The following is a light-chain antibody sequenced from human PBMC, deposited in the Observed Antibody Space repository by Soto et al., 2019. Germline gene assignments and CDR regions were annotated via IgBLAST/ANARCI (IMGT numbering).Light chain of an antibody. CDR3: SSYTSSSTFYV. CDR1: SGDVGGYNY. V-gene: IGLV2-14*01. Sequence: QSVLTQPASVSGSPGQSITISCTGTSGDVGGYNYVSWYQQRPGKAPKLMIYEVSNRPSGVSNRFSGSKSGNTASLTISGLQAEDEADYYCSSYTSSSTFYVFXTGTKVTVL. J-gene: IGLJ1*01. CDR2: EVS.